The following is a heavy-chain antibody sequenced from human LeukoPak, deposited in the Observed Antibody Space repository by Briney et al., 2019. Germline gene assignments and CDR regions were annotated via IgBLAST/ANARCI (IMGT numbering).Heavy chain of an antibody. CDR1: GGTFSSYA. CDR3: AMGRGERGIAARVFDY. Sequence: GASVKVSCKASGGTFSSYAISWVRQAPGQGLEWMGGIIPIFGTANYAQKFQGRVTITTDESTSTAYMELSSLRSEDTAVYYCAMGRGERGIAARVFDYWGQGTLVTVSS. J-gene: IGHJ4*02. D-gene: IGHD6-6*01. CDR2: IIPIFGTA. V-gene: IGHV1-69*05.